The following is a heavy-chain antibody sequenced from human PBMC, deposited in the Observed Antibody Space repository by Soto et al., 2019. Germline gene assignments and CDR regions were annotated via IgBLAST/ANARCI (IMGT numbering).Heavy chain of an antibody. CDR3: AKGMSTVTTFPFDI. CDR1: GFPFRSYA. D-gene: IGHD4-17*01. V-gene: IGHV3-23*01. Sequence: EVQLLESGGGLVQPGGSLRLSCEASGFPFRSYAMSWVRQAPGRGLGWVSAISGSGGSTYYADSVKGRFTISRDNSKNTLYLQMISLRAEDTAVYYCAKGMSTVTTFPFDIWGQGTMVTVSS. CDR2: ISGSGGST. J-gene: IGHJ3*02.